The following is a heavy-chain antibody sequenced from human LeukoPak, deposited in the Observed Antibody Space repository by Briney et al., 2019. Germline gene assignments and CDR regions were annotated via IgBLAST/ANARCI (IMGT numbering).Heavy chain of an antibody. J-gene: IGHJ3*02. CDR2: ISSSSNYI. Sequence: KAGGSLRLSCADSGFTFSSYSMNWVRQAPGKGLEWVSFISSSSNYIYYADSVKGRFTISRDNAKNSLYLQMNSLRAEDTAVYYCARDPGNGVAARNAFDIWGQGTMVTVSS. CDR1: GFTFSSYS. V-gene: IGHV3-21*01. CDR3: ARDPGNGVAARNAFDI. D-gene: IGHD6-6*01.